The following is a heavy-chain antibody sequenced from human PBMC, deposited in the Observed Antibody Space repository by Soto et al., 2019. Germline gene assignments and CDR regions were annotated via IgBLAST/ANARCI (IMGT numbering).Heavy chain of an antibody. CDR1: GFTIGTYA. CDR3: ARVTPGNNLYYFSGLDV. J-gene: IGHJ6*02. V-gene: IGHV3-30-3*01. Sequence: GGSLRLSCAASGFTIGTYAIHWVRQAPGKGLQWVALISYEGSNTYYADSVKGRFTISRDNSKNTLYLEMNTLRPEDTAVYYCARVTPGNNLYYFSGLDVWGQGTSVTVSS. CDR2: ISYEGSNT. D-gene: IGHD1-1*01.